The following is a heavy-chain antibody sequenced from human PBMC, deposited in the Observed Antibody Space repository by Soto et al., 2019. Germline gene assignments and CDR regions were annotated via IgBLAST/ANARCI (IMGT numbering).Heavy chain of an antibody. J-gene: IGHJ4*02. V-gene: IGHV4-59*08. D-gene: IGHD2-15*01. CDR3: ARSLGYCSGGSCLLDY. CDR2: IYYSGST. CDR1: GGSISSYY. Sequence: QVQLQESGPGLVKPSETLSLTCTVSGGSISSYYWSWIRQPPGKGLEWIGYIYYSGSTNYNPSLKSRVTISVDTSKNQFSLKLSSVTAADTAVYYCARSLGYCSGGSCLLDYWGQGTLVTVSS.